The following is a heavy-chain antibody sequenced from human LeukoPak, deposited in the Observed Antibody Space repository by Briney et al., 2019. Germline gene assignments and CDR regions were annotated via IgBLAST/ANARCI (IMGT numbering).Heavy chain of an antibody. CDR1: GYTFTSSY. J-gene: IGHJ3*02. CDR3: ATLPRGYSYGLEAFDI. D-gene: IGHD5-18*01. CDR2: INPSGGST. V-gene: IGHV1-46*01. Sequence: ASVKVSCKASGYTFTSSYMHWVRQAPGQGREWMGIINPSGGSTSYAQKFQGRVTMTRDTSTSTVYMELSSLRSEDTAVYYCATLPRGYSYGLEAFDIWGQGTMVTVSS.